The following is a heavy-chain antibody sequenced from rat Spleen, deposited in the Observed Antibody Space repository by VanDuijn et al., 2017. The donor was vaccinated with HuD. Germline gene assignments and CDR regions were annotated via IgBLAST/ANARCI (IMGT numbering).Heavy chain of an antibody. D-gene: IGHD1-2*01. CDR3: ARQEDYYSSYIH. CDR2: ISTGGGNT. CDR1: GFTFSNYY. V-gene: IGHV5-25*01. Sequence: EVQLVESGGGLVQPGRSMKLSCAASGFTFSNYYMAWVRQAPTKGLEWVASISTGGGNTYYRDSVKRRFTISRDNAKSTLYLQMDSLRSEDTATYYCARQEDYYSSYIHWGQGVMVTVSS. J-gene: IGHJ2*01.